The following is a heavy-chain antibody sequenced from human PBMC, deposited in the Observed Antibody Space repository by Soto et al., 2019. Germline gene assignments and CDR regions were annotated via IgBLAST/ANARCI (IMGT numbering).Heavy chain of an antibody. V-gene: IGHV1-2*04. CDR1: GYSFTGYY. J-gene: IGHJ6*02. CDR3: VREGGTLGHSLGELFPTQNYHYYGMDV. CDR2: INPNTGDA. Sequence: EASVKVSCKASGYSFTGYYIHWLRQAPGQGPEWMGWINPNTGDAKYAQKYQGWVTLTRDTSISTAYMEMKRLKSDDTAVFYCVREGGTLGHSLGELFPTQNYHYYGMDVWGQGTTVTVSS. D-gene: IGHD3-10*01.